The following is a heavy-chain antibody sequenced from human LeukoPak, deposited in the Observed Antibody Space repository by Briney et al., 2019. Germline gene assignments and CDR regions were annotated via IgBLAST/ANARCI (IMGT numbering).Heavy chain of an antibody. CDR3: ARHGGAYSFDF. J-gene: IGHJ4*02. CDR1: GGSIGSYF. CDR2: IQNSGTT. D-gene: IGHD2-15*01. Sequence: SETLSLTCSVSGGSIGSYFWSWIRQPPGKGLEWIAYIQNSGTTYYNPSLKSRVTISVDTSKNQFSLKVNSMTAADTAVYYCARHGGAYSFDFWGQGALVTVSS. V-gene: IGHV4-59*08.